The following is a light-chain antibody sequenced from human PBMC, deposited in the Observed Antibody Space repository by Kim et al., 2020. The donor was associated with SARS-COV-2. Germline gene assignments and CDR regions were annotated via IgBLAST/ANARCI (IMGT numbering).Light chain of an antibody. V-gene: IGKV3-15*01. Sequence: SVSPGERATLSCRASQSVSSNLAWYQQKPGQTPRLLIYGASTRAAGIPARFSGSRSGSEFTLTISSLQSEDFAVYYCQQYDNWLYTFGQGTKLEI. CDR1: QSVSSN. J-gene: IGKJ2*01. CDR2: GAS. CDR3: QQYDNWLYT.